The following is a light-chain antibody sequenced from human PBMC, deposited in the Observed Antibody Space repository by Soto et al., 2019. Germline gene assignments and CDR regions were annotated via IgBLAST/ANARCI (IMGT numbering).Light chain of an antibody. CDR3: SSYAGGNIWYV. CDR2: EVS. V-gene: IGLV2-8*01. Sequence: QSALTQPPSASGSPGQSVTISCTGTSSDVGGYNFVSWYQQYPGKAPKLMIFEVSKRASGVPDRFPGSKSGNTASLTVSGLQAEDEAAYYCSSYAGGNIWYVFGTGTKVTVL. CDR1: SSDVGGYNF. J-gene: IGLJ1*01.